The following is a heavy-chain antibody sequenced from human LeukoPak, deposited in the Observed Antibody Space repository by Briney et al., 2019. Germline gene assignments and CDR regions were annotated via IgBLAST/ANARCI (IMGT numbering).Heavy chain of an antibody. CDR1: GGSISSYY. CDR3: ARVKAASRPFDY. V-gene: IGHV4-59*08. D-gene: IGHD6-13*01. J-gene: IGHJ4*02. Sequence: SETLSLTCTVSGGSISSYYWSWIRQPPGKGLEWIGYIYYSGSTNYNPSLKSRVTMSVDTSKNQFSLKLSSVTASDTAIYYCARVKAASRPFDYWGQGTLVTVSS. CDR2: IYYSGST.